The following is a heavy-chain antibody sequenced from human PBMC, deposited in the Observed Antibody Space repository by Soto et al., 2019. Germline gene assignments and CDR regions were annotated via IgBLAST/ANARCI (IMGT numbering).Heavy chain of an antibody. D-gene: IGHD3-3*01. CDR1: GFTFSSYA. CDR3: AKDLKPLRFLEWRYEGYFRH. V-gene: IGHV3-23*01. CDR2: ISGSGGST. Sequence: EVQLLESGGGLVQPGGSLRLSCAASGFTFSSYAMSWVRQAPGKGLEWVSAISGSGGSTYYADSVKGRFTISRDNSKNTLYLQMNSLRAEDTAVYYCAKDLKPLRFLEWRYEGYFRHWGQGTLVTVSS. J-gene: IGHJ1*01.